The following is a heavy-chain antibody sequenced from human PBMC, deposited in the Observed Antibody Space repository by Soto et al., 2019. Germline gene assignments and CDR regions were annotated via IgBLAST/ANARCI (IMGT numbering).Heavy chain of an antibody. CDR1: GGSFSGYY. J-gene: IGHJ4*02. V-gene: IGHV4-34*01. Sequence: LSLTCAVYGGSFSGYYWSWIRQPPGKGLEWIGEINHSGSTNYNPSLKSRVTISVDTSKNQFSLKLSSVTAADTAVYYCARGRGYGQSWGQGTLVTVSS. CDR3: ARGRGYGQS. D-gene: IGHD5-18*01. CDR2: INHSGST.